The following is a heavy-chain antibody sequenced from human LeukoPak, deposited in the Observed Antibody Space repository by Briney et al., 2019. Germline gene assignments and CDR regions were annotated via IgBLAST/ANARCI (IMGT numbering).Heavy chain of an antibody. J-gene: IGHJ4*02. Sequence: PGGSLRLSCAASGFTFSSYSMNWVRQAPGKGLEWVSSISSSSSYIYYADSVKGRFTISRDNAKNSLYLQMNSLRAEDTAVYYCARDLRFTMVRGADVVYWGQGTLVTVSS. CDR3: ARDLRFTMVRGADVVY. V-gene: IGHV3-21*01. CDR1: GFTFSSYS. D-gene: IGHD3-10*01. CDR2: ISSSSSYI.